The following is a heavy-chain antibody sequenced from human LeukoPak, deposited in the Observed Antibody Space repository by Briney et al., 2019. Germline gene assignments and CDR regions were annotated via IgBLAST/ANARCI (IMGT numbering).Heavy chain of an antibody. J-gene: IGHJ4*02. CDR1: GFSVSSNY. CDR3: AKGRQVQDY. CDR2: IYNSGTT. V-gene: IGHV3-66*03. Sequence: PGGSLRLSCAASGFSVSSNYMSWVRQAPGKGLEWVAVIYNSGTTKYADSVKGRFTIARDNSKNTLYLQMNSLRAEDTAVYYCAKGRQVQDYWGQGTLVTVSS.